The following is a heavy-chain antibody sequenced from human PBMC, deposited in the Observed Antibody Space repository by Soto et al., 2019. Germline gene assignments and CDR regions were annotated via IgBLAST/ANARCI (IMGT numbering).Heavy chain of an antibody. CDR1: GFTFTSYA. CDR3: EKGGYCTSISCHRWFEP. D-gene: IGHD2-2*01. J-gene: IGHJ5*02. Sequence: PGGSLRLSCAASGFTFTSYAMSWVRQAPGKGLEWVSGISATGGSTYYADSVKGRFTISRDNSRNTLYLQMNSLRAEDTALYYCEKGGYCTSISCHRWFEPWGQGPLVTVSS. CDR2: ISATGGST. V-gene: IGHV3-23*01.